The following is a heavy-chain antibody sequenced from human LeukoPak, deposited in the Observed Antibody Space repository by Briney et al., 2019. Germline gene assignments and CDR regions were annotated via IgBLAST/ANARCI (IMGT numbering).Heavy chain of an antibody. CDR1: GYSFTDKY. Sequence: ASVKVSCKASGYSFTDKYMHWVRQAPGQGLEWMGWINPNSGGANYAQKFQGRVTMTTDTSMSTAYMELSRLTSDDTAVYYCARAGGRSWFDPWGQGTLVTVSS. CDR3: ARAGGRSWFDP. CDR2: INPNSGGA. V-gene: IGHV1-2*02. J-gene: IGHJ5*02.